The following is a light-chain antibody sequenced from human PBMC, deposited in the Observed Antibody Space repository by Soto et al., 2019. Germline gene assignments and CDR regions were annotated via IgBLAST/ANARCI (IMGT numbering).Light chain of an antibody. Sequence: EIVLTQSPATLSLSPGERATLSCRASQSVSNYLSWYQQKPGLAPRLLMYETSGRATGIPARFSGSGSGTDFTLTISSLEPEDFAVYYCQQRNNWRDTFGQGTRLEIK. J-gene: IGKJ5*01. CDR2: ETS. CDR1: QSVSNY. V-gene: IGKV3-11*01. CDR3: QQRNNWRDT.